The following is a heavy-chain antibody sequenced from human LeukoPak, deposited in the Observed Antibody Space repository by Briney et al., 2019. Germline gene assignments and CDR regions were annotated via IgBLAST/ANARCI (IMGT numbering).Heavy chain of an antibody. CDR3: ARRYYDILTGYQRFDY. CDR1: GGSISSSSYY. Sequence: PSETLSLTCTVSGGSISSSSYYWGWIRQPPGKGLEWIGSIYYSGSTYYNPSLKSRVTISVDTSKDQFSLKLSSVTAADTAVYYCARRYYDILTGYQRFDYWGQGSLVTVSS. V-gene: IGHV4-39*01. D-gene: IGHD3-9*01. J-gene: IGHJ4*02. CDR2: IYYSGST.